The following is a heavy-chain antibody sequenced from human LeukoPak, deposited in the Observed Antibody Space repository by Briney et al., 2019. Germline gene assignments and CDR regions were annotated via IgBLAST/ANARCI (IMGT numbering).Heavy chain of an antibody. D-gene: IGHD3-22*01. CDR3: ARLQPYFYDSSGYSDY. Sequence: GGSLRLSCATSGFTFSSFGMHWVRQAPGKWLEWVAVIWYDGSNKYYADSVKGRFTISRDNSKSTLYLQVNSLRAEDTAVYYCARLQPYFYDSSGYSDYWGQGTLVSVSS. CDR2: IWYDGSNK. V-gene: IGHV3-33*01. CDR1: GFTFSSFG. J-gene: IGHJ4*02.